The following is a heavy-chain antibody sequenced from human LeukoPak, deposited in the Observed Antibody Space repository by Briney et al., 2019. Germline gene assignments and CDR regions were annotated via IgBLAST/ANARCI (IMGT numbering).Heavy chain of an antibody. J-gene: IGHJ6*03. Sequence: SQTLSLTCTVSGGSISSGDYYWSWIRQPPGKGLEWIGYIYYSGSTYYNPSLKSRVTISVDTSKNQFSLKLSFVTAADTAVYYCARDQDGGSIFGVVSYMDVWGKGTTVTVSS. CDR3: ARDQDGGSIFGVVSYMDV. V-gene: IGHV4-30-4*08. CDR2: IYYSGST. CDR1: GGSISSGDYY. D-gene: IGHD3-3*01.